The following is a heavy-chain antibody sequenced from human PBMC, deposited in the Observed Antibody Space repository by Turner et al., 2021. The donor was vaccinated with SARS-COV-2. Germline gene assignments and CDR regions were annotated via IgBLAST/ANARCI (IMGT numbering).Heavy chain of an antibody. J-gene: IGHJ3*01. CDR2: ISGYNGNR. Sequence: QVQLVQSGAEVKKHGASVKVSCKAVGYTFDTYGVVWVRQAPGQGLEWMGWISGYNGNRNYAQSLQGRVTMATDTSTNTAYMELRSLTSADTGIYFCARGSLWFDDVRENAFDVWGQGTLFTVSS. CDR3: ARGSLWFDDVRENAFDV. D-gene: IGHD3-10*01. CDR1: GYTFDTYG. V-gene: IGHV1-18*01.